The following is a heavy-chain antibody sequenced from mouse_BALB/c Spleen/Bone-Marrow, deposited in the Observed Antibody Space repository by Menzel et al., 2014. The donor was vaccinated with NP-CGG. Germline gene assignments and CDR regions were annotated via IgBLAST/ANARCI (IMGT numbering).Heavy chain of an antibody. CDR1: GYTFTSYY. CDR3: TRRSLLSDYYSMDY. CDR2: INPSNGGT. Sequence: QVQLQQPGAELVKPGASVKLSCKASGYTFTSYYLYWVKQRPGQGLEWIGEINPSNGGTNFNEGFKSKASLTVDKSSSTAYMQLNSLTSEDSAVYYCTRRSLLSDYYSMDYWGQGTSVTVSS. D-gene: IGHD2-10*01. J-gene: IGHJ4*01. V-gene: IGHV1S81*02.